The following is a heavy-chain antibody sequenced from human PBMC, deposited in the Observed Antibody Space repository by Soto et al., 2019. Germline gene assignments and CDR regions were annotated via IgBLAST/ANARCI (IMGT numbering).Heavy chain of an antibody. D-gene: IGHD2-2*01. CDR3: GRGYCTSTTCEDYYVMDV. J-gene: IGHJ6*02. Sequence: QVQLVQSGAEVKKPGSAVKVSCKTSGGTFREYAISWVRQAPGQGVEWLGGIIPIFGKINYAQNFQGRVTSSADKSTSTAYMELRSLRSGDTAVYYCGRGYCTSTTCEDYYVMDVWGQGTTVNVSS. CDR2: IIPIFGKI. CDR1: GGTFREYA. V-gene: IGHV1-69*06.